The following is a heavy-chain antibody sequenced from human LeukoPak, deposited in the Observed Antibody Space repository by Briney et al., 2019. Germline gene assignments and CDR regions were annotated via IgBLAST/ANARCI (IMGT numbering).Heavy chain of an antibody. CDR1: GYTFTSYG. V-gene: IGHV1-18*01. CDR2: MSAYNGKT. Sequence: ASVKVSCKASGYTFTSYGISWVRQAPGQGLEGMGGMSAYNGKTNYAQKLQCRVTMTTDTSTRPASMAVRSLRPDDTAVYHCASDPGTEFHYWGEASLLGVCS. J-gene: IGHJ4*02. CDR3: ASDPGTEFHY. D-gene: IGHD3-10*01.